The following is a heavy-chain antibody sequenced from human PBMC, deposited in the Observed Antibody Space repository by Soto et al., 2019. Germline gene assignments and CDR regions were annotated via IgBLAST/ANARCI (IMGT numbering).Heavy chain of an antibody. CDR2: IYHSGST. D-gene: IGHD2-2*01. CDR3: ARVPDR. V-gene: IGHV4-30-2*01. CDR1: GGSISSGGYS. Sequence: QLQLQESGSGLVKPTQTVSLTCAVCGGSISSGGYSWSWIRQPPGKDLEWIGYIYHSGSTYYNPSLKSRVTISVDRSKNQFSLKLSSVTAADTAVYYCARVPDRWGQGTLVTVSS. J-gene: IGHJ5*02.